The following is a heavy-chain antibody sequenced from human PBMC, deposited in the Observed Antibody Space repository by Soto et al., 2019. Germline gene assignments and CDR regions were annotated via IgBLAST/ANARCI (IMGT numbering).Heavy chain of an antibody. CDR2: IIPIFGTA. V-gene: IGHV1-69*13. CDR3: ASSSYYGIDV. Sequence: SSVKVSWKASGGTFSSYAISWVRQAPGQGREWMGGIIPIFGTANYAKKFQGRVRITADESTSTAYMELSRLRSEDTAVYYCASSSYYGIDVWGQGTTVTVS. J-gene: IGHJ6*02. CDR1: GGTFSSYA.